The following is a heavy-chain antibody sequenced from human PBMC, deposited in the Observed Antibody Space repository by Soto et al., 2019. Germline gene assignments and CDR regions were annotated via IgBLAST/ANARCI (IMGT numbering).Heavy chain of an antibody. CDR1: GGTFSSYT. CDR2: IIPILGIA. D-gene: IGHD2-21*02. CDR3: ARVPYCGCDCYSDAFDI. J-gene: IGHJ3*02. Sequence: QVQLVQSGAEVKKPGSSVKVSCKASGGTFSSYTISWVRQAPGQGLEWMGRIIPILGIANYAQKFQGRVTITADKSTSTAYMELSSLRSEDTAGYYCARVPYCGCDCYSDAFDIWGQGTMVTVSS. V-gene: IGHV1-69*02.